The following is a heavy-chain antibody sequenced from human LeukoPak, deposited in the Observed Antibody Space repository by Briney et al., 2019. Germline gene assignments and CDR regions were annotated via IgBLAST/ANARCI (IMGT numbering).Heavy chain of an antibody. Sequence: GSLRLSCAASGFTFSTYAMSWVRQAPGKGLEWIGYIYYSGSTNYNPSLKSRVTISVDTSKNQFSLKLSSVTAADTAVYYCARDEGGDYYGSAYGMDVWGQGTTVTVSS. J-gene: IGHJ6*02. CDR3: ARDEGGDYYGSAYGMDV. CDR2: IYYSGST. CDR1: GFTFSTYA. V-gene: IGHV4-59*01. D-gene: IGHD3-10*01.